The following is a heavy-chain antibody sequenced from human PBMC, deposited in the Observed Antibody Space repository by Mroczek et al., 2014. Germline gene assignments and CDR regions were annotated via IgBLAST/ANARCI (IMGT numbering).Heavy chain of an antibody. V-gene: IGHV3-23*01. D-gene: IGHD3-22*01. CDR3: AKEGHYYDSSGYSPFVY. CDR2: ISGSGGST. J-gene: IGHJ4*02. Sequence: ESGGGLVQPGGSLRLSCAASGFTFSSYAMSWVRQAPGKGLEWVSAISGSGGSTYYADSVKGRFTISRDNPKNTLYLQMNSLRAEDTAVYYCAKEGHYYDSSGYSPFVYWGQGTLVTVSS. CDR1: GFTFSSYA.